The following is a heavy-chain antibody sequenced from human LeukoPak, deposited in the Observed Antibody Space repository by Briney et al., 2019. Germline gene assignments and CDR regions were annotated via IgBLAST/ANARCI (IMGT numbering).Heavy chain of an antibody. D-gene: IGHD3-10*01. CDR3: ARGFDGSGLMDV. Sequence: GSSVKVSRKASGGTFSSYAISWVRQAPGQGLEWMGGIIPIFGTANYAQKFQGRVTITADESTSTAYMELSSLRSEDTAVYYCARGFDGSGLMDVWGKGTTVTVSS. J-gene: IGHJ6*04. CDR1: GGTFSSYA. CDR2: IIPIFGTA. V-gene: IGHV1-69*01.